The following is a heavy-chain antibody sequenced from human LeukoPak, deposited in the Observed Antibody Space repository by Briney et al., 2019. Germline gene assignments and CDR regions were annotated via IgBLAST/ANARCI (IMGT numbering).Heavy chain of an antibody. J-gene: IGHJ4*02. CDR1: GFSLSTSGVG. D-gene: IGHD1-26*01. V-gene: IGHV2-5*02. Sequence: SGPTLVKPTQTLTLTCTFSGFSLSTSGVGVGWIRQPPGKALEWLALIYWDDDKRYSPSLKSRLTITKDTSKNQVVLTMTNMDPEDTATYYCAHGELGGDYFDYWGQGTLVTVSS. CDR2: IYWDDDK. CDR3: AHGELGGDYFDY.